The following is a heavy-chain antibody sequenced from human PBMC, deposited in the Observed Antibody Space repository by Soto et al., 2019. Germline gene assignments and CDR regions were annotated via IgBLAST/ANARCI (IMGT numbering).Heavy chain of an antibody. D-gene: IGHD3-22*01. V-gene: IGHV4-4*02. CDR1: GGSFTSDNW. Sequence: SETLSLTCAVSGGSFTSDNWWTWVRQPPGQGLEWIGEIYRTGSTNYNPSLKSRVTISLDKSENQFSLKVTSLTAADTAVYYCESRDTRSSVDYWGQGTWVS. J-gene: IGHJ4*02. CDR2: IYRTGST. CDR3: ESRDTRSSVDY.